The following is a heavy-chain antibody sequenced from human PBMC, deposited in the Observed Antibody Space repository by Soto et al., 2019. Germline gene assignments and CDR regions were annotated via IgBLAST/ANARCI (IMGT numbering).Heavy chain of an antibody. CDR1: GGSVNSGNYY. J-gene: IGHJ5*02. Sequence: SETLSLTCAVFGGSVNSGNYYWSWIRQPPGKGLEWIGEMSHSGSTNYNPSLKSRVTISVDTSKNQFSLKLSSVTAADTAVYYCARGPSGYDFWSGYYPPNTWFDPWGQGTLVTVSS. V-gene: IGHV4-34*01. CDR3: ARGPSGYDFWSGYYPPNTWFDP. CDR2: MSHSGST. D-gene: IGHD3-3*01.